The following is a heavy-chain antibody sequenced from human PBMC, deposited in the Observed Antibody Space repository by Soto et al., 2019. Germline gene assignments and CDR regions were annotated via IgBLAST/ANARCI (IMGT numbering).Heavy chain of an antibody. V-gene: IGHV1-8*01. CDR2: MNPYSGNT. J-gene: IGHJ2*01. CDR1: GYSFTAYD. Sequence: QVQLVQSGAEVRRPGASVKVSCKASGYSFTAYDLNWVRQAPGQGLEWMAWMNPYSGNTGYAKKYQGRVTVTRDTSLRTVYLDLRSLTSIDTAVYFCARYGGSASRYLDLWGPGTAVTVSS. D-gene: IGHD6-19*01. CDR3: ARYGGSASRYLDL.